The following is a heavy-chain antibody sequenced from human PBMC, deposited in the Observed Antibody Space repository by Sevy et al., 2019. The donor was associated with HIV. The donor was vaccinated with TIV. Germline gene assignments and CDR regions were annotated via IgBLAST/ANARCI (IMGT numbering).Heavy chain of an antibody. CDR3: AGDYYDSSGPRVRFDP. V-gene: IGHV4-59*01. D-gene: IGHD3-22*01. Sequence: SETLSLTCTVSGGSISSYYWSWIRQPPGKGLEWIGYIYYSGSTNYNPSLKSRVTISVDTSKNQFSLKLSSVTAADTAVYYCAGDYYDSSGPRVRFDPWGQGTLVTVSS. CDR1: GGSISSYY. J-gene: IGHJ5*02. CDR2: IYYSGST.